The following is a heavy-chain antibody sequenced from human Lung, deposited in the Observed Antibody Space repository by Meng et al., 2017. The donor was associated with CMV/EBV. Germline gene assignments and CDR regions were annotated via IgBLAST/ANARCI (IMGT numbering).Heavy chain of an antibody. D-gene: IGHD2-21*01. CDR3: ASFDHIPRRNYFDY. V-gene: IGHV4-30-4*01. CDR1: GGSMSSGNYY. Sequence: QVTLQESGPGLVEPSQTLSLTCTVSGGSMSSGNYYWSWIRQPPGKGLEWIGYIHHSGSAYYNPSLKSRVSISVDKSKNQFSLNLNSMTAADTAVYYCASFDHIPRRNYFDYWDQGTLVTVSS. CDR2: IHHSGSA. J-gene: IGHJ4*02.